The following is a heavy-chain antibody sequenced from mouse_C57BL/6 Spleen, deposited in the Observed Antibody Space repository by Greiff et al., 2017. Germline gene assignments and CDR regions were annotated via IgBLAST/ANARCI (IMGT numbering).Heavy chain of an antibody. CDR2: ISGGGGNT. CDR3: ARHEGYYGSGFAY. CDR1: GFTFSSYT. J-gene: IGHJ3*01. D-gene: IGHD1-1*01. Sequence: EVKLVESGGGLVKPGGSLKLSCAASGFTFSSYTMSWVRQTPEKRLEWVATISGGGGNTYYPDSVKGRFTISRDNAKNTLYLQMSSLRSEDTALYYCARHEGYYGSGFAYWGQGTLVTVSA. V-gene: IGHV5-9*01.